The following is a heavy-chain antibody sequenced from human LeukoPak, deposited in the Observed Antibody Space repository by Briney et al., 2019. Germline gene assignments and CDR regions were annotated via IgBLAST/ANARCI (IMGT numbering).Heavy chain of an antibody. V-gene: IGHV4-59*08. Sequence: PSQTLSLTCTVSGGSIVSYSWSWLRQPPGKGLEWLGYIYYSGSTTYNPSLKNRITTLVDTSKNQFSLKLSSVTAADTAVYYCARQPGPYYYGSGSFFDYWGQGTLVTVSS. CDR1: GGSIVSYS. J-gene: IGHJ4*02. CDR2: IYYSGST. D-gene: IGHD3-10*01. CDR3: ARQPGPYYYGSGSFFDY.